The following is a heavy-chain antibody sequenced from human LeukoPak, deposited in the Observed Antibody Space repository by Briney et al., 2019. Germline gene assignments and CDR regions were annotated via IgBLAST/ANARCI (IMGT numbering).Heavy chain of an antibody. CDR2: IFHSGST. CDR1: GGSISSSNW. D-gene: IGHD2-15*01. Sequence: SETLSLTCAVSGGSISSSNWWSWVRQPPGKGLEWIGEIFHSGSTNYNPSLKSRVTISVDKSKNQFSLKLSSVTAADTAVYYCARSLPAATFFDYWGQGTLVTVSS. CDR3: ARSLPAATFFDY. J-gene: IGHJ4*02. V-gene: IGHV4-4*02.